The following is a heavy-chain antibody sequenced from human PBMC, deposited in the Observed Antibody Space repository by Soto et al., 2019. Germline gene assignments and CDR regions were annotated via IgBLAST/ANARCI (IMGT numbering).Heavy chain of an antibody. CDR3: AADRRFLERSYYYVMDV. J-gene: IGHJ6*02. CDR2: IVVGSGNT. D-gene: IGHD3-3*01. V-gene: IGHV1-58*01. Sequence: SVKVSCKASGFTFTSSAVQWVRQARGQRLGWIGWIVVGSGNTNYAQKFQERVTITRDMSTSTAYMELSSLRSEDTAVYYCAADRRFLERSYYYVMDVWGQGTTVTVSS. CDR1: GFTFTSSA.